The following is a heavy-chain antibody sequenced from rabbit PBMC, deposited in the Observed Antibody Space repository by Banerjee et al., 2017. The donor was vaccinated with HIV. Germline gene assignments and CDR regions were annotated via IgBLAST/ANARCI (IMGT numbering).Heavy chain of an antibody. D-gene: IGHD6-1*01. J-gene: IGHJ6*01. CDR1: GLDFSSYS. Sequence: QLVESGGGLVQPGGSLKLSCKASGLDFSSYSMSWVRQAPGKGLEWIGYIDPVFGSTYYASWVNGRCTISSHNAQNTLYLQLNSLTAADTATYFCVRSYYSYGYAGYAYATGLSYYGMDLWGQGTLVTVS. CDR3: VRSYYSYGYAGYAYATGLSYYGMDL. V-gene: IGHV1S7*01. CDR2: IDPVFGST.